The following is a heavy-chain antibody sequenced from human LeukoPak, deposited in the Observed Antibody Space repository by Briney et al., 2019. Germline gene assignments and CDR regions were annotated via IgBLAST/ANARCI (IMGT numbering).Heavy chain of an antibody. CDR1: GGSISSYY. CDR3: ARRTDYYDSSGYGIYYGMDV. D-gene: IGHD3-22*01. J-gene: IGHJ6*02. V-gene: IGHV4-59*01. Sequence: SETLSLTCTVSGGSISSYYWSWIRQPPGKGLEWIGYIYYSGSTNYNPSLKSRVTISVDTSKNQFSLKLSSVTAADTAVYYCARRTDYYDSSGYGIYYGMDVWGQGTTVTVSS. CDR2: IYYSGST.